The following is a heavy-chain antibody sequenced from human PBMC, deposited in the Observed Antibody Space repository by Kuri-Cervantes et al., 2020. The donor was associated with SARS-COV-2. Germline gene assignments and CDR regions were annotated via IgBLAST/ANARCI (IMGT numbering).Heavy chain of an antibody. CDR1: GFSFSSYG. CDR2: IYSGGST. Sequence: GESLKISGAASGFSFSSYGMSWVRQAPGKGLEWVSVIYSGGSTYYADSVQGRFAISRDNSKNTLYLQMNSLGVEDTAVYYCAREDRYGGNLNWFDPWGQGTLVTVSS. CDR3: AREDRYGGNLNWFDP. V-gene: IGHV3-53*01. J-gene: IGHJ5*02. D-gene: IGHD1-26*01.